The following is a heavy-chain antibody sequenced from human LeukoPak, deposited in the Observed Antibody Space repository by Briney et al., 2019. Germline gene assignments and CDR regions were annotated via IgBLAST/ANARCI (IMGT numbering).Heavy chain of an antibody. V-gene: IGHV1-3*01. CDR2: VNAGNGKT. J-gene: IGHJ6*02. D-gene: IGHD3-22*01. CDR1: GYTFTRYA. Sequence: GASVNVSCKASGYTFTRYALHWVRQAPRQRLEWMGWVNAGNGKTKYSQKFQGRVTITRDTSASAAYMELNSLRSEDTAVYYCARAQILYYYDSSGYYEYRDYYYYGMDVWGQGTTVTVSS. CDR3: ARAQILYYYDSSGYYEYRDYYYYGMDV.